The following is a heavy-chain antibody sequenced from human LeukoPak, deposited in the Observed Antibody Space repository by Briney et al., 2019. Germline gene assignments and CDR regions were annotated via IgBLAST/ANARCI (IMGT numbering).Heavy chain of an antibody. CDR2: IIPILGIA. CDR1: GYTFTSYT. D-gene: IGHD1-26*01. J-gene: IGHJ3*02. Sequence: SVKVSCKASGYTFTSYTISWVRQAPGQGLEWMGRIIPILGIANYAQRFQGRVTITADKSTSTAYMELSSLRSEDTAVYYCARGLVGVPPSVFDIWGQGTMVTVSS. CDR3: ARGLVGVPPSVFDI. V-gene: IGHV1-69*02.